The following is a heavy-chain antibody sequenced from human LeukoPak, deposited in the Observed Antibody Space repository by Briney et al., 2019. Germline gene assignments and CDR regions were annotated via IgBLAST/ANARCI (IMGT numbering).Heavy chain of an antibody. V-gene: IGHV3-21*01. Sequence: GGSLRLSCAASGFTFGSYSMNWVRQAPGKGLEWVSSISSSSSYIYYADSVKGRFTISRDNAKNSLYLQMNSLRAEDTAVYYCARDSYRGFGELLLFDYWGQGTLVTVSS. CDR2: ISSSSSYI. CDR1: GFTFGSYS. J-gene: IGHJ4*02. D-gene: IGHD3-10*01. CDR3: ARDSYRGFGELLLFDY.